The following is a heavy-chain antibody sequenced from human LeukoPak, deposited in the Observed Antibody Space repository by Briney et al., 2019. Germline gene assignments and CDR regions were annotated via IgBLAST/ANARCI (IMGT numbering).Heavy chain of an antibody. J-gene: IGHJ4*02. CDR3: AKGRLRYFDWLLGI. Sequence: QPGGTLRLSCAASGFTFSSYGMSWVRQAPGKGLEWVSAISGSGGSTYYADSVKGRFTISRDNSKNTLYLQMNSLRAEDTAVYYCAKGRLRYFDWLLGIWGQGTLVTVSS. CDR2: ISGSGGST. CDR1: GFTFSSYG. V-gene: IGHV3-23*01. D-gene: IGHD3-9*01.